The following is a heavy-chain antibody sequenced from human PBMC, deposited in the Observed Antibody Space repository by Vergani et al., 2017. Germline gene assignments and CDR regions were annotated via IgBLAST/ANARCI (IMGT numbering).Heavy chain of an antibody. CDR3: AKEIGRGFXGGASWYEAWFDP. J-gene: IGHJ5*02. D-gene: IGHD2-15*01. Sequence: QVRLVESGGGVVQPGGSLTLSCAASGFTFSNYGIHWVRQAPGKGLEWVTFIRYDGVKIYADSVKGRFTISRDNSKITVYLQMSSLRDEDTAVYYCAKEIGRGFXGGASWYEAWFDPWAQGTLVTVSS. CDR1: GFTFSNYG. CDR2: IRYDGVKI. V-gene: IGHV3-30*02.